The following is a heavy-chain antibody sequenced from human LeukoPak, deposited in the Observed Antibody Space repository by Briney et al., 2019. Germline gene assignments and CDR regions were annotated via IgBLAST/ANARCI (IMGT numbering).Heavy chain of an antibody. CDR1: GGSISSYY. CDR2: IYYSGST. CDR3: ARLRADLFDY. V-gene: IGHV4-59*08. Sequence: SETLSLTCTVSGGSISSYYWSWIRQPPGKGLEWIGYIYYSGSTNYNPSLKSRVAISVDTSKNQFSLKLSSVTAADTAVYYCARLRADLFDYWGQGTLVTVSS. D-gene: IGHD3-3*01. J-gene: IGHJ4*02.